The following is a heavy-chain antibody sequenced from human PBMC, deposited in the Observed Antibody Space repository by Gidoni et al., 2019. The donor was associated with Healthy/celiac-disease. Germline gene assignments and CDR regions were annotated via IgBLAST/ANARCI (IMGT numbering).Heavy chain of an antibody. J-gene: IGHJ6*02. CDR2: IVVGSGNT. CDR3: AADSKYQLGMDV. D-gene: IGHD2-2*01. CDR1: GFTFTSSA. V-gene: IGHV1-58*01. Sequence: QMQLVQSGPEVKKPGTSVKVSCKASGFTFTSSAVQWVRQARGQRLEWIGWIVVGSGNTNYAQKFQERVTITRDMSTSTAYMELSSLRSEDTAVYYCAADSKYQLGMDVWGQGTTVTVSS.